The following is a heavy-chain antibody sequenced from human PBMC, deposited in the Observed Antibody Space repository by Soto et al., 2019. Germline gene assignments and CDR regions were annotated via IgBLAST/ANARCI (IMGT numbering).Heavy chain of an antibody. Sequence: QVQLVESGGGVVQPGRSLRLSCAASGFTFSSYGMHWVRQAPGKGLEWVAVIWYDGSNKYYADSVKGRFTISRDNSKNALYLQMNSLRGGDTAVYYCARDSLVVGSYSNLLYYYYYMDVWGKGTTVTVSS. D-gene: IGHD4-4*01. J-gene: IGHJ6*03. CDR3: ARDSLVVGSYSNLLYYYYYMDV. CDR2: IWYDGSNK. V-gene: IGHV3-33*01. CDR1: GFTFSSYG.